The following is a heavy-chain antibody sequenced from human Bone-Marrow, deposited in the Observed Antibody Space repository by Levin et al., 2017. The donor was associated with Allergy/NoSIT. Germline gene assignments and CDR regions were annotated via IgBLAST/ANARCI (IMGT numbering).Heavy chain of an antibody. CDR2: VSYDGSNK. D-gene: IGHD4-23*01. CDR3: AKDQNYGGNVYYFDY. CDR1: GFMFSSYG. V-gene: IGHV3-30*18. Sequence: PGGSLRLSCAASGFMFSSYGIHWVRQAPGKGLEWVAVVSYDGSNKYYADSVKGRFTISRDNFKNTLYLQMNSLRPEDTAVYYCAKDQNYGGNVYYFDYWGQGTLVTVSS. J-gene: IGHJ4*02.